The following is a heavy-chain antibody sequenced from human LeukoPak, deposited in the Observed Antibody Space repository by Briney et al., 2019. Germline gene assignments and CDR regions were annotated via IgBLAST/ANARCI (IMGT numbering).Heavy chain of an antibody. J-gene: IGHJ4*02. V-gene: IGHV1-3*01. CDR1: GYTFTSYA. CDR3: ARVGYTLANDY. D-gene: IGHD3-16*02. CDR2: INAGNGNT. Sequence: ASVKVSCKASGYTFTSYAMHWVRQAPGQRLEWMGWINAGNGNTKYSQKFQDRVTITRDTPASTAYMELSSLRSEDTAVYYCARVGYTLANDYWGQGTLVTVSS.